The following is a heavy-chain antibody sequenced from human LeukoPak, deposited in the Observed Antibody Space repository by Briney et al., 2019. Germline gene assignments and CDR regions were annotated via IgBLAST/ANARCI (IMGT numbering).Heavy chain of an antibody. D-gene: IGHD3-10*01. CDR1: GGSISSSNW. J-gene: IGHJ5*02. CDR2: IYHSGST. CDR3: ARDNPYYYGSGLFDP. Sequence: SGTLSLTCAVSGGSISSSNWWSWVRQPPGKGLEWIGEIYHSGSTNYNPSLKSRVTISVDTSKNQFSLKLSSVTAADTAVYYCARDNPYYYGSGLFDPWGQGTLVTVSS. V-gene: IGHV4-4*02.